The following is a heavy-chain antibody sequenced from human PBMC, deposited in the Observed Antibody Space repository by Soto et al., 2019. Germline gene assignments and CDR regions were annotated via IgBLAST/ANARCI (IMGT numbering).Heavy chain of an antibody. CDR2: ISYDGSSK. Sequence: QVQLVESGGGVVQPGRSLRLSCAASGFTFISYAMHWVGQAPGKGLEWVAVISYDGSSKYYADSVKGRFTISRDNSKNTLYLQMNSLRLEDTAVYYCARPLWRDDYNWGYFDLWGRGTLVTVSS. V-gene: IGHV3-30-3*01. D-gene: IGHD4-4*01. CDR3: ARPLWRDDYNWGYFDL. CDR1: GFTFISYA. J-gene: IGHJ2*01.